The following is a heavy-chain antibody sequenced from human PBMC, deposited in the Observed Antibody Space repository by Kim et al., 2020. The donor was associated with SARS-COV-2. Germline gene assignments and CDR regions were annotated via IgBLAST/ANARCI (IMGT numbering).Heavy chain of an antibody. CDR3: ARDPIMITFGALETEGRYGMDV. CDR2: IWYDGSNK. Sequence: GGSLRLSCAASGFTFSSYGMHWVRQAPGKGLEWVAVIWYDGSNKYYADSVKGRFTISRDNSKNTLYLQMNSLRAEDTAVYYCARDPIMITFGALETEGRYGMDVWGQGTTVTVSS. D-gene: IGHD3-16*01. CDR1: GFTFSSYG. V-gene: IGHV3-33*01. J-gene: IGHJ6*02.